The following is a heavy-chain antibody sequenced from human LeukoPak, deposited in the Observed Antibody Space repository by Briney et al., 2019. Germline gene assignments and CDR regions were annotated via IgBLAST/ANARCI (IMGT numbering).Heavy chain of an antibody. J-gene: IGHJ4*02. CDR1: GFTFSSYS. V-gene: IGHV3-21*01. CDR2: ISSSSSYI. CDR3: ARDVDTAIPPGLYY. D-gene: IGHD5-18*01. Sequence: GASLRLSCAASGFTFSSYSMNWVRQAPGKGLEWVSSISSSSSYIYYADSVKGRFTISRDNAKNSLYLQMNSLRAEDTAVYYCARDVDTAIPPGLYYWGQGTLVTVSS.